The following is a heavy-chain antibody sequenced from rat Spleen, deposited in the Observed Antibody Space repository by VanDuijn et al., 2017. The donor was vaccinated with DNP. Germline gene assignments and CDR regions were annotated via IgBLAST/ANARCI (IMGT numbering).Heavy chain of an antibody. Sequence: EVQLVESGGGLVQPGRSLKLSCAASGFTFSDYAMAWVRQAPKKGLEWVATISINGARTYYPDSVKGRFTISRDDAKSSLYLQMNSLKSEDTATYYCARHGYSGDLNWFAYWGQGTLVTVSS. V-gene: IGHV5-7*01. J-gene: IGHJ3*01. CDR1: GFTFSDYA. D-gene: IGHD1-1*01. CDR3: ARHGYSGDLNWFAY. CDR2: ISINGART.